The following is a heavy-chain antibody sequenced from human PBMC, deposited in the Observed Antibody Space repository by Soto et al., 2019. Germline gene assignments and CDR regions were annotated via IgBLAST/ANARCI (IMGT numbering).Heavy chain of an antibody. Sequence: PGXSLRLSCVASGFTFSSYGMHCVRQAPGKGLEWVAVIWYDGSNKYYADSVKGRFTISRDNSKNTLYLQMDSLRAEDTAVYYCARDYGDYFDYWGQGTLVTVSS. V-gene: IGHV3-33*01. J-gene: IGHJ4*02. D-gene: IGHD4-17*01. CDR2: IWYDGSNK. CDR3: ARDYGDYFDY. CDR1: GFTFSSYG.